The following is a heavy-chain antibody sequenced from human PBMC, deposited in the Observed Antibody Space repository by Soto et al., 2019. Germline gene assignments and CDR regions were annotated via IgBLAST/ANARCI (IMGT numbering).Heavy chain of an antibody. V-gene: IGHV4-34*01. J-gene: IGHJ3*02. D-gene: IGHD2-2*01. CDR2: INHSGST. CDR1: GGYCIGYY. Sequence: PLETHPHTSTVYGGYCIGYYWSWIRQPTGKGLEWIGEINHSGSTNYNPSLKSRVTISVDTSKNQFSLKLSSVTAADTAVYYCASIRGEEGYCSSTSCLEYIWGQGTMVTVSS. CDR3: ASIRGEEGYCSSTSCLEYI.